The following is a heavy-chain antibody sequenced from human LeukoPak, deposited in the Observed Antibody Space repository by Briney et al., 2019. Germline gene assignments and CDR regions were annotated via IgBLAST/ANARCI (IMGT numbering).Heavy chain of an antibody. Sequence: SETLSLTCAVYGGSFSGYYWSWIRQPPGKGLEWIGEINHSGSTNYNPSLKSRVTISVDTSKNQFPLKLSSVTAADTAVYYCARIRAYIAARPDYWGQGTLVTVSS. V-gene: IGHV4-34*01. CDR2: INHSGST. CDR3: ARIRAYIAARPDY. D-gene: IGHD6-6*01. CDR1: GGSFSGYY. J-gene: IGHJ4*02.